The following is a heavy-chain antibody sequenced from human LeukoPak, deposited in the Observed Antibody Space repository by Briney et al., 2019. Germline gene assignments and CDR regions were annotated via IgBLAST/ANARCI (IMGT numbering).Heavy chain of an antibody. CDR1: GFTFSSYA. CDR3: ARRGDGGRSFDY. D-gene: IGHD4-23*01. Sequence: GGSLRLSCAASGFTFSSYAMHWVRQAPGKGLEWVALISYDGSNEYYADSVRGRFTISRDNSKNTLYLQVNSLRAEDTAVYYCARRGDGGRSFDYWGQGTLVTVSS. CDR2: ISYDGSNE. V-gene: IGHV3-30*14. J-gene: IGHJ4*02.